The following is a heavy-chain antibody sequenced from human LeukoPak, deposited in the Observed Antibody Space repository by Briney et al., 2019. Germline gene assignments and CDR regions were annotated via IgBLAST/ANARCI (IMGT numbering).Heavy chain of an antibody. V-gene: IGHV1-2*02. D-gene: IGHD5-18*01. CDR3: ARDYSYALGY. CDR2: INPNSGGT. CDR1: GYTLNKYA. J-gene: IGHJ4*02. Sequence: ASVKVSCKTSGYTLNKYAMNWVRQAPGQGLEWMGWINPNSGGTNYAQKFQGRVTMTRDTSISTAYMELSRLRSDDTAVYYCARDYSYALGYWGQGTLVTVSS.